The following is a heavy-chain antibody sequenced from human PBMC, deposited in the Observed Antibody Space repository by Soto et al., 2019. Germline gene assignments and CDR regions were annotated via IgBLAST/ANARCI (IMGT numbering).Heavy chain of an antibody. CDR3: ARESVVIDY. CDR1: GGSISSYY. Sequence: SETLSLTCTVSGGSISSYYWSWIRQPPGRGLEWIGYIYYSGSTNYNPSLKSRVTISVDTSKNQFSLKLSSVTAADTAVYYCARESVVIDYWGQGTLVTVSS. CDR2: IYYSGST. D-gene: IGHD2-15*01. J-gene: IGHJ4*02. V-gene: IGHV4-59*01.